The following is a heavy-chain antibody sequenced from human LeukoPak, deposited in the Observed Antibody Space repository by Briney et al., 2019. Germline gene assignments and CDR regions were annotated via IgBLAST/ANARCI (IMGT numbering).Heavy chain of an antibody. D-gene: IGHD4-11*01. Sequence: GASVKVSCKASGYTFTSYGISWVRQAPGQGLEWMGWISAYNGNTNYAQKLQGRVTMTTDTSTSTAYRELRSLRSDDTAVYYCARAPPIDYSSNFDYWGQGTLVTVSS. CDR3: ARAPPIDYSSNFDY. CDR1: GYTFTSYG. J-gene: IGHJ4*02. V-gene: IGHV1-18*01. CDR2: ISAYNGNT.